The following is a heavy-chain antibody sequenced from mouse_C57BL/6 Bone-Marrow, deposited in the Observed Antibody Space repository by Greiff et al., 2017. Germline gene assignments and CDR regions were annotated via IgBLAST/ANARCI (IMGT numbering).Heavy chain of an antibody. CDR3: ARFSRGLRQCLAY. CDR2: IHPNSGST. J-gene: IGHJ3*01. D-gene: IGHD2-4*01. V-gene: IGHV1-64*01. Sequence: VKLQQPGAELVKPGASVKLSCKASGYTFTSYWMHWVKQRPGQGLEWIGMIHPNSGSTNYNEKFKSKATLTVDKYSSTAYMQLSSLTSEDSAVYYGARFSRGLRQCLAYWGQGTLVTVSA. CDR1: GYTFTSYW.